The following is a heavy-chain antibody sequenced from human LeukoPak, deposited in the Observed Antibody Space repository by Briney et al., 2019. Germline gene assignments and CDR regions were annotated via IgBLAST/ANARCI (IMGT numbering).Heavy chain of an antibody. Sequence: PSETLSLTCTVSGGSISSYYWSWIRQPAGKGLEWIGRIYTSGSTNYNASLKSRVSMSVDTSKNQFSLKLSSVTAADTAVFYCARENSGSYREFNYWGQGALVTVSS. J-gene: IGHJ4*02. V-gene: IGHV4-4*07. CDR1: GGSISSYY. D-gene: IGHD1-26*01. CDR2: IYTSGST. CDR3: ARENSGSYREFNY.